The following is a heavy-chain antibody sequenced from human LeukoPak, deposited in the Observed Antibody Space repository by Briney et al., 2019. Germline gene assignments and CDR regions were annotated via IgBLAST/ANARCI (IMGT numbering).Heavy chain of an antibody. V-gene: IGHV1-2*02. Sequence: ASVTVSCKASGYIFTAYYLHWVRQAPGQGLEWMGWIKANSGDTNYARKFQGRVTMTRDTSISTVYMELSRLTSDDTAVYYCTRAPMVRGVIVWFDPWGQGTLVTVSS. CDR3: TRAPMVRGVIVWFDP. CDR2: IKANSGDT. D-gene: IGHD3-10*01. CDR1: GYIFTAYY. J-gene: IGHJ5*02.